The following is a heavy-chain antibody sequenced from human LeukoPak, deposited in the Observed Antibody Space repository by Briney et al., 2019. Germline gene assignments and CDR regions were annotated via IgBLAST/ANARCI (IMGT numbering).Heavy chain of an antibody. CDR3: ARDWIYYDSSGYYYDY. D-gene: IGHD3-22*01. Sequence: ASVKVSCKASGYTFTSYGISWVRQAPGQGLEWMGWISAYNGNTNYAQKLQGRVTMTTDTSTSTAYMELRSLRSDDTAVYYCARDWIYYDSSGYYYDYWGQGTLVTVSS. CDR2: ISAYNGNT. V-gene: IGHV1-18*01. J-gene: IGHJ4*02. CDR1: GYTFTSYG.